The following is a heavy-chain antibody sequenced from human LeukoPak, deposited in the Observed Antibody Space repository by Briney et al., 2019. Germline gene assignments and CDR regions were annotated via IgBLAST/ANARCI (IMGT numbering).Heavy chain of an antibody. V-gene: IGHV4/OR15-8*01. CDR1: GGSISSNNW. CDR3: ARHGQLFRGYFDY. CDR2: IYHSGSF. D-gene: IGHD1-1*01. J-gene: IGHJ4*02. Sequence: SETLSLTCAVSGGSISSNNWWSWVRQSPEKGLEWIAEIYHSGSFNRNPSLKSRVTISVDTSKNQFSLKLSSVTAADTAVYYCARHGQLFRGYFDYWGQGTLVTVSS.